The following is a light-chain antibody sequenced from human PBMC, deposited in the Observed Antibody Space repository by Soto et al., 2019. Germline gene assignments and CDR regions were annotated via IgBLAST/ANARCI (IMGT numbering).Light chain of an antibody. CDR3: TSYISVSTVV. CDR1: SNDVGGYNY. CDR2: DVT. J-gene: IGLJ3*02. Sequence: QSALTQPASVSGSPGQSITISCTGTSNDVGGYNYVSWYQQHPGKAPKLLIYDVTTRPSGVSSRFSGSKFGNTASLTISGLHTEDEAEYYCTSYISVSTVVFGGGTKLTVL. V-gene: IGLV2-14*01.